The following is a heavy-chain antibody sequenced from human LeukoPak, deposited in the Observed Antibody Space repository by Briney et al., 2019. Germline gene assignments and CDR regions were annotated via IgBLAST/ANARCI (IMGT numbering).Heavy chain of an antibody. CDR1: GFTFDDYG. CDR2: INWNGGST. CDR3: ARGGSYLSAFDI. J-gene: IGHJ3*02. V-gene: IGHV3-20*04. D-gene: IGHD1-26*01. Sequence: GGSLRLSCAASGFTFDDYGMSWVRQAPGKGLEWVSGINWNGGSTFYADSVKGRFTISRDNSKNTLYLQMNSLRAEDTAVYYCARGGSYLSAFDIWGQGTMVTASS.